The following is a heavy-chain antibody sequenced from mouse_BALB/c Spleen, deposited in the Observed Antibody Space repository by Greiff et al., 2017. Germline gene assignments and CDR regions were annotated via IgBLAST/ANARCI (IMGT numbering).Heavy chain of an antibody. CDR3: ARGGIWLPYFDY. CDR1: GYSITSDYA. D-gene: IGHD2-2*01. CDR2: ISYSGST. J-gene: IGHJ2*01. Sequence: EVQLQESGPGLVKPSQSLSLTCTVTGYSITSDYAWNWIRQFPGNKLEWMGYISYSGSTSYNPSLKSRISITRDTSKNQFFLQLNSVTTEDTATYYCARGGIWLPYFDYWGQGTTLTVSS. V-gene: IGHV3-2*02.